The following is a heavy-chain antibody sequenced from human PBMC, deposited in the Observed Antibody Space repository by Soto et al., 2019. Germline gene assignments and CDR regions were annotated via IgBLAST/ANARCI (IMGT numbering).Heavy chain of an antibody. V-gene: IGHV1-18*04. J-gene: IGHJ4*02. Sequence: QVQLVQSGAEVRKPGASVKVSCKASGYTFSTYGINWVRQAPGQRLEWLGWISPRNGNTNYAQNVKGRVTLTTDASTGTAYLELKNLRSDDTAVYYCARVQLLPNPAFDFWGQGTLVTVSS. CDR1: GYTFSTYG. CDR3: ARVQLLPNPAFDF. CDR2: ISPRNGNT. D-gene: IGHD5-18*01.